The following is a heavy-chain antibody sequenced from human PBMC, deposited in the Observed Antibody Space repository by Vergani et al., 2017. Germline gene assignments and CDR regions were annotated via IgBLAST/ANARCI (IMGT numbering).Heavy chain of an antibody. J-gene: IGHJ4*02. CDR3: ARARYRGICCSSTSCYPPYYFDY. CDR1: GGSFSGYY. V-gene: IGHV4-34*01. Sequence: QVQLQQWGAGLLKPSETLSLTCAVYGGSFSGYYWSWIRQPPGKGLEWIGEINHSGSTNYNPSLKSRVTISVDTSKNQFSLKLSSVTAADTAVYYCARARYRGICCSSTSCYPPYYFDYWGQGTLVTVSS. D-gene: IGHD2-2*01. CDR2: INHSGST.